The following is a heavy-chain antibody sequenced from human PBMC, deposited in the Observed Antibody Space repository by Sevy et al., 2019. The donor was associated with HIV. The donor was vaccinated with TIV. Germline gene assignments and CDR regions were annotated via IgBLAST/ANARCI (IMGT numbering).Heavy chain of an antibody. CDR2: ISGSGGST. CDR3: AKSGSYYAEYFQH. CDR1: GFTFSSYA. V-gene: IGHV3-23*01. D-gene: IGHD1-26*01. J-gene: IGHJ1*01. Sequence: GGSLRLSCAASGFTFSSYAMSWVRQAPGKGLEWVSAISGSGGSTYYAASVKGRFTISTDNSKNTLYLQLNSLRAEDTAVYYCAKSGSYYAEYFQHWGQGTLVTVSS.